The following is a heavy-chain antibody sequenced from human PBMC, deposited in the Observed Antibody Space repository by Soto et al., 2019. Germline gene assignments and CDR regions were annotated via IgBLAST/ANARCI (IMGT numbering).Heavy chain of an antibody. Sequence: QVQLQESGPGLVKPSQTLSLTCTVSGGSISSGDYYWSWIRQPPGKGLEWIGYMYYSGSTYSNPSLKSRVTISVDTSITEFSPNLSAVTAADAAVYYCARASPVVTDVWGQATTVTVSS. CDR3: ARASPVVTDV. J-gene: IGHJ6*02. V-gene: IGHV4-30-4*01. CDR2: MYYSGST. D-gene: IGHD5-18*01. CDR1: GGSISSGDYY.